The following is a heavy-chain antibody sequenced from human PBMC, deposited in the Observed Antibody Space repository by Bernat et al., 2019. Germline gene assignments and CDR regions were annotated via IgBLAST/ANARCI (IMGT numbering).Heavy chain of an antibody. CDR1: GGTFSSYT. D-gene: IGHD3-10*01. V-gene: IGHV1-69*02. J-gene: IGHJ6*02. CDR2: IIPILGIA. Sequence: QVQLVQSGAEVKKPGSSVKVSCKASGGTFSSYTISWVRQAPGQGLEWMGRIIPILGIANYAQKFQGRVTITADKSTSTAYMELSSMRSEDTAVYYCASNYYGSGRNGMDVWGQGTTVTVSS. CDR3: ASNYYGSGRNGMDV.